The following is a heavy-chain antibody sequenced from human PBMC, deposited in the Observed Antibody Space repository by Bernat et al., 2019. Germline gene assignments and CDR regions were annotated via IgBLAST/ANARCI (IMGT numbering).Heavy chain of an antibody. CDR3: ARETLWFGELFSYYGMDV. CDR1: GFTFSSYA. Sequence: QVQLVESGGGVVQPGRSLRLSCAASGFTFSSYAMHWLRQAPGKGLEWVAVISYDGSNKYYADSGKGRFTISRDNSKNTLYLQMNSLIAEDTAVYYCARETLWFGELFSYYGMDVWGQGTTVTVSS. CDR2: ISYDGSNK. V-gene: IGHV3-30-3*01. D-gene: IGHD3-10*01. J-gene: IGHJ6*02.